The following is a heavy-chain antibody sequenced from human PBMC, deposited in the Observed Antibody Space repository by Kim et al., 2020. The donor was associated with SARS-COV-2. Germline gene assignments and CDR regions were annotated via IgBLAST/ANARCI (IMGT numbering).Heavy chain of an antibody. D-gene: IGHD3-22*01. J-gene: IGHJ3*02. CDR3: ARAYYYDSSGSHAFDI. Sequence: KFQGRVTITRDTSASTAYMGLSSLRSEDTAVYYCARAYYYDSSGSHAFDIWGQGTMVTVSS. V-gene: IGHV1-3*01.